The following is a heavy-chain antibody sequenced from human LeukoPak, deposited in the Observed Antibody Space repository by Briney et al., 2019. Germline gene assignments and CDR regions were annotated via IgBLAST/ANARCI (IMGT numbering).Heavy chain of an antibody. Sequence: PGGSLRLSCAASGFTFSSYAMHWVRQAPGKGLEWVAVISYDGSNKYYADSVKGRFTISRDNSKNTLYLQMNSLRAEDTAVYYCAKSPLFDILTGQYRGLLHNFDYWGQGTLVTVSS. CDR3: AKSPLFDILTGQYRGLLHNFDY. V-gene: IGHV3-30-3*02. CDR2: ISYDGSNK. J-gene: IGHJ4*02. D-gene: IGHD3-9*01. CDR1: GFTFSSYA.